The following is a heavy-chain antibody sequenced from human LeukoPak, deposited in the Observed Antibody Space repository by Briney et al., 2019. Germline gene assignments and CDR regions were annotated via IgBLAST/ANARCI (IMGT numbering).Heavy chain of an antibody. Sequence: GGSLRLSCAASGFMFNKYWMSWIRQAPGKRLEWVANIKDNGSEKYYLDSVEGRFTISRDNAKNSLYLQMNSLRAEDTAVYYCASPYDSSGYYDRWGQGTLVTVSS. CDR1: GFMFNKYW. J-gene: IGHJ4*02. V-gene: IGHV3-7*03. D-gene: IGHD3-22*01. CDR3: ASPYDSSGYYDR. CDR2: IKDNGSEK.